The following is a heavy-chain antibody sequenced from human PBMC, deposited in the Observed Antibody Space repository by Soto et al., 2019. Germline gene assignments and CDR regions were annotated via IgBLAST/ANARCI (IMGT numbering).Heavy chain of an antibody. CDR2: INAGNGNT. CDR1: GYTFTSYA. V-gene: IGHV1-3*01. Sequence: VASVKVSCKASGYTFTSYAMHWVRQAPGQRLEWMGWINAGNGNTKYSQKFQGRVTITRDTSASTAYMELSSLRSEDTAVYYCARSWYQLLPWDPTDYFDYWGQGTLVTVSS. D-gene: IGHD2-2*01. J-gene: IGHJ4*02. CDR3: ARSWYQLLPWDPTDYFDY.